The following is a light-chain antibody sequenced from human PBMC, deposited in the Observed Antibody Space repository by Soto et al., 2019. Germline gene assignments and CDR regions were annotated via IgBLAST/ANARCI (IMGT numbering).Light chain of an antibody. CDR2: GAT. CDR3: QQYNSWPYS. CDR1: QRVSSN. V-gene: IGKV3-15*01. Sequence: EIVMTQSPATLSVSPGERATLSCRASQRVSSNFAWYRQKPDQAPTLLIYGATTRATGIQARFSGSGSGTEYILTISSVQTEDFAVSYCQQYNSWPYSFGQGTNLETK. J-gene: IGKJ2*03.